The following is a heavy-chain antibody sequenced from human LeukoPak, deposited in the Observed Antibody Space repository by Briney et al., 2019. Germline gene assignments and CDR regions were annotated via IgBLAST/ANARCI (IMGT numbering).Heavy chain of an antibody. Sequence: SETLSLTCAVYGGSFSGYYWSWIRQPPGKGLEWIGEINHSGSTNYNPSLKSRVTISVDTSKNQFSLKLSSVTAADTAVYYCARSLGVVTYNWFDPWGQGTLVTVSS. J-gene: IGHJ5*02. CDR2: INHSGST. D-gene: IGHD4-23*01. CDR3: ARSLGVVTYNWFDP. V-gene: IGHV4-34*01. CDR1: GGSFSGYY.